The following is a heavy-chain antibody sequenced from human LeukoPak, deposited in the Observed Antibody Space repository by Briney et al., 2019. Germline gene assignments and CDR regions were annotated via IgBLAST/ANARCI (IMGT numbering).Heavy chain of an antibody. Sequence: ASVKVSCKPSGYTFTDYAINRVRQAPGQGLEYMGWVNTNTGNPTYAQGFTGRFVFSSDSSVSTAYLQITSLKADDSAIYFCASCNDSSGYFAYWGQGTLVTVSS. D-gene: IGHD3-22*01. CDR1: GYTFTDYA. CDR2: VNTNTGNP. J-gene: IGHJ4*02. V-gene: IGHV7-4-1*02. CDR3: ASCNDSSGYFAY.